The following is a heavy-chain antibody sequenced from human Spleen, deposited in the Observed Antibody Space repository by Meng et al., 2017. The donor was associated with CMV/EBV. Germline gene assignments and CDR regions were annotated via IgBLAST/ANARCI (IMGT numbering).Heavy chain of an antibody. D-gene: IGHD3-16*01. CDR1: GYTFTGFY. Sequence: ASVKVSCKASGYTFTGFYMHWVRQAPGQGLEWMGWFNPNSGGTNYAQKFQGRVTMTRDTSISTAYMDLNRLTSDETAVYYCAKGGRYENSWFDLWGQGSLVTVSS. J-gene: IGHJ5*02. V-gene: IGHV1-2*02. CDR2: FNPNSGGT. CDR3: AKGGRYENSWFDL.